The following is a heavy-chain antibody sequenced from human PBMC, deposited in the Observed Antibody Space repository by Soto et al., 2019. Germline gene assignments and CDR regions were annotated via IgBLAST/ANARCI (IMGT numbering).Heavy chain of an antibody. CDR1: GFTLNRYW. Sequence: APGPSLSGSGFTLNRYWLDRGRQAPGKGLEWVAVIWYDGSNKYYADSVKGRFTISRDNSKNTLYLQMNSLRIEDTAVYYCARELERVFDYWGQGTLVTVSS. V-gene: IGHV3-33*07. CDR2: IWYDGSNK. D-gene: IGHD1-1*01. J-gene: IGHJ4*02. CDR3: ARELERVFDY.